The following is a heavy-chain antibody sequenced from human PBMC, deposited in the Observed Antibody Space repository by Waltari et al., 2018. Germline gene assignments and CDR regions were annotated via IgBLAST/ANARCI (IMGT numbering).Heavy chain of an antibody. D-gene: IGHD3-16*02. V-gene: IGHV4-38-2*02. CDR2: IYHRGST. CDR1: GYSLSSGYS. Sequence: QLQLQESGPGLVKPSETLSPTATVPGYSLSSGYSWGWIRQPPGKGLEWIGSIYHRGSTYYNPSLKSRVTISVDTSKNQFSLKLSSVTAADTAVYYCAREPLYYFDYWGQGTLVTVSS. J-gene: IGHJ4*02. CDR3: AREPLYYFDY.